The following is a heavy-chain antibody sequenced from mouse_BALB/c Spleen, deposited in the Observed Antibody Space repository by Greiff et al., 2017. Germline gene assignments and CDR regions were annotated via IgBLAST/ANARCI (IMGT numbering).Heavy chain of an antibody. CDR3: AREETTVVATDYYAMDY. V-gene: IGHV1-69*01. D-gene: IGHD1-1*01. CDR1: GYTFTDYW. Sequence: VQLQQPGAELVMPGASVKMSCKASGYTFTDYWMHWVKQRPGQGLEWIGAIDTSDSYTSYNQKFKGKATLTVDESSSTAYMQLSSLTSEDSAVYYCAREETTVVATDYYAMDYWGQGTSVTVSS. J-gene: IGHJ4*01. CDR2: IDTSDSYT.